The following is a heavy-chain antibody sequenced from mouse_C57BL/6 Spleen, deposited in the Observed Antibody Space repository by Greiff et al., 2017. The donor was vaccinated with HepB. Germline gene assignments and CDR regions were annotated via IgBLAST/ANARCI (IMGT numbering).Heavy chain of an antibody. CDR3: ARAYYSNYLDY. Sequence: QVQLQQQSGAELVRPGASVKLSCKASGYTFTDYYINWVKQRPGQGLEWIARIYPGSGNTYYNEKFKGKATLTAEKSSSTAYMQLSSLTSEDSAVYFRARAYYSNYLDYWGQGTTLTVSS. J-gene: IGHJ2*01. D-gene: IGHD2-5*01. V-gene: IGHV1-76*01. CDR2: IYPGSGNT. CDR1: GYTFTDYY.